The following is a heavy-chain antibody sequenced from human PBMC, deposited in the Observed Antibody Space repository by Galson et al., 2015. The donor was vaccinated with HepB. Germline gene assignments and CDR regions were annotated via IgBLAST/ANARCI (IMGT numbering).Heavy chain of an antibody. J-gene: IGHJ5*02. CDR3: AKDYSSGWDVGH. Sequence: SLRLSCAASGFTFSTNVMHWVRQAPDKGLEWVAVISYDGNTQYYADSVKGRFTLSRDNSKNTLSLQMNSLKPEDTAIYYCAKDYSSGWDVGHWGQGTLVTVSS. D-gene: IGHD6-19*01. V-gene: IGHV3-30*18. CDR2: ISYDGNTQ. CDR1: GFTFSTNV.